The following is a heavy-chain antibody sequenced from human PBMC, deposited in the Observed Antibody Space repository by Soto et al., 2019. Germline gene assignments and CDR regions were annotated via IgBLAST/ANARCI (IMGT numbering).Heavy chain of an antibody. CDR1: GGSISSSNSY. V-gene: IGHV4-39*01. CDR2: IYYSGNR. CDR3: AGQVYGDAYDY. J-gene: IGHJ4*02. Sequence: QLQLQESGPGLVKPSETLSLTCFVSGGSISSSNSYWGWIRQPPGRGLEWIGRIYYSGNRYYNPSLVSRVTMTVDTSKIQFSLNLSSVTDADTAVYYCAGQVYGDAYDYWGQGTLVTVSS. D-gene: IGHD4-17*01.